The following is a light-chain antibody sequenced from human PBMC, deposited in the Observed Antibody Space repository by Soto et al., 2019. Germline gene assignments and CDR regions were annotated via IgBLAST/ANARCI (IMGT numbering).Light chain of an antibody. J-gene: IGKJ2*01. Sequence: EIVLTQSPGTLSLSPGERVTLSCRTSQSVSSNYVAWYIQRRGQAPRLLIYGASNMATGVPDRFSGSGSGTDFALTISRLESEDFEVYFCQQYGSSVYTLGQGTKLE. V-gene: IGKV3-20*01. CDR3: QQYGSSVYT. CDR1: QSVSSNY. CDR2: GAS.